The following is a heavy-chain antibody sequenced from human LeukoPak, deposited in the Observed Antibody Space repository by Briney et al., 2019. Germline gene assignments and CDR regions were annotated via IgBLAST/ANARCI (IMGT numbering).Heavy chain of an antibody. J-gene: IGHJ5*02. CDR3: ARELFVGWFDP. CDR1: GFTFSSYA. Sequence: GGSLRLSCAASGFTFSSYAMHWVRQAPGKGLEWVAVISYDGSNKYYADSVKGRFTISRDNSKNTLYLQMNSLRAEDTAVYYCARELFVGWFDPWGQGTLVTVSS. CDR2: ISYDGSNK. D-gene: IGHD3-10*02. V-gene: IGHV3-30*01.